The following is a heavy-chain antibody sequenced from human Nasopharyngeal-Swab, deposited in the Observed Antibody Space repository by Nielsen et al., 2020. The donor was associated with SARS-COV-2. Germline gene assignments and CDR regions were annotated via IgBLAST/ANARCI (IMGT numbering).Heavy chain of an antibody. CDR1: GLSFSEFW. Sequence: GASLKISCAASGLSFSEFWMYWVRQAPGKGLEWVASINKDGSEKYYGDSVRGRFTTSRDNAENSLSLQMNSLRGKDTAVYYCARDRGYYAFDYWGQGTLVTVSS. D-gene: IGHD5-12*01. J-gene: IGHJ4*02. V-gene: IGHV3-7*01. CDR2: INKDGSEK. CDR3: ARDRGYYAFDY.